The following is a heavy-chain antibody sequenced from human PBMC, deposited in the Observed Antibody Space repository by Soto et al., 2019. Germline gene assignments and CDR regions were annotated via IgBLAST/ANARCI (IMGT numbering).Heavy chain of an antibody. CDR1: GFTFGDYN. Sequence: PGGSLRLSCAASGFTFGDYNMNWVRQASGKGLEWVSYISGGGSTIYYSDSVKGRFTISRDNAKNSLSLQMNSPRDEDTAVYYCAGAGPYGGYDYWGQGALVTVSS. CDR2: ISGGGSTI. CDR3: AGAGPYGGYDY. J-gene: IGHJ4*02. D-gene: IGHD4-17*01. V-gene: IGHV3-48*02.